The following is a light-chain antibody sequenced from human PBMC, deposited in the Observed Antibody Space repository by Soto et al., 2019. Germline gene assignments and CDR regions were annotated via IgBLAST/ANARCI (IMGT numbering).Light chain of an antibody. CDR3: QQYKSFSPYT. CDR1: QSMSSY. CDR2: DAS. Sequence: DIQMTQSPSTLSASVGDRVSITCRASQSMSSYLAWYQQKPGKAPKLLIYDASTLESGVPSRFSGSGSGTEVTLTISSLQPDDFATYYCQQYKSFSPYTFGQGTRLEI. V-gene: IGKV1-5*01. J-gene: IGKJ2*01.